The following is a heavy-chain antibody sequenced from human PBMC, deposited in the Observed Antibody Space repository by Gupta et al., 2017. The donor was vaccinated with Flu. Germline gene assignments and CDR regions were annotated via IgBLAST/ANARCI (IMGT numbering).Heavy chain of an antibody. D-gene: IGHD3-3*01. Sequence: QITLKESGPTLVKPTQTLTLTCTFSGFSLSTSGVGVGWIRQPPGKALEWLALIYWDDDKRYSPSLKSRLTITKDTSKNQVVLTMTNMDPVDTATYYCALATYYDFWSGSTTVDYWGQGTLATVSS. V-gene: IGHV2-5*02. CDR2: IYWDDDK. CDR3: ALATYYDFWSGSTTVDY. CDR1: GFSLSTSGVG. J-gene: IGHJ4*02.